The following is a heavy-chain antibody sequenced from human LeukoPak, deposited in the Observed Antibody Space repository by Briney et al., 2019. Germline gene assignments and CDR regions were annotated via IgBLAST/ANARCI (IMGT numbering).Heavy chain of an antibody. Sequence: GGSLRLSCAASGFTFSSYAMHWVRQAPGKGLEWVAVISYDGSNKYYADSVKGRFTISRDNSKNTLYLQMNSLRAEDTAVYYCAKDPMITFGGVTALYYYYYGMDVWGQGTTVTVSS. CDR3: AKDPMITFGGVTALYYYYYGMDV. CDR1: GFTFSSYA. J-gene: IGHJ6*02. V-gene: IGHV3-30-3*01. D-gene: IGHD3-16*01. CDR2: ISYDGSNK.